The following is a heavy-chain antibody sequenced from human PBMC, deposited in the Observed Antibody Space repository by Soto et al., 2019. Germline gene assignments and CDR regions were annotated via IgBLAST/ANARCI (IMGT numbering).Heavy chain of an antibody. CDR1: TCTDNY. D-gene: IGHD6-19*01. CDR3: AREYSSGWNTGWFDP. Sequence: TCTDNYRSWISQTPGMGLEGIGVINHSGSTNYNPSLKSRVTISVDTSKNQFSLKLNSFTAEDTAVYYCAREYSSGWNTGWFDPWGQGTLVTVS. CDR2: INHSGST. V-gene: IGHV4-34*01. J-gene: IGHJ5*02.